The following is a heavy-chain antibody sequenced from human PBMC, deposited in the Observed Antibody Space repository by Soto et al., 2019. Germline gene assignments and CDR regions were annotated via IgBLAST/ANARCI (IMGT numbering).Heavy chain of an antibody. Sequence: NPSETLSLTCTVSGGSISSSSYYWGWIRQPPGKGLEWIGSIYYSGSTYYNPSLKSRVTISVDTSKNQFSLKLSSVTAADTAVYYCARLLGIVANPFDYWGQGTLVTVSS. CDR3: ARLLGIVANPFDY. V-gene: IGHV4-39*01. CDR1: GGSISSSSYY. J-gene: IGHJ4*02. CDR2: IYYSGST. D-gene: IGHD5-12*01.